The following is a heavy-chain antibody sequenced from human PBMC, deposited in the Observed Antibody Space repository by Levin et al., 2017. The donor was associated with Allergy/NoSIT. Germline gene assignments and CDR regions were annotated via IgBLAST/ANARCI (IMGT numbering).Heavy chain of an antibody. CDR1: GFTFSSYW. CDR3: ARDGIDAAAAGTHYYYYGMDV. CDR2: IKQDGSEK. V-gene: IGHV3-7*01. D-gene: IGHD6-13*01. Sequence: PGGSLRLSCAASGFTFSSYWMSWVRQAPGKGLEWVANIKQDGSEKYYVDSVKGRFTISRDNAKNSLYLQMNSLRAEDTAVYYCARDGIDAAAAGTHYYYYGMDVWGQGTTVTVSS. J-gene: IGHJ6*02.